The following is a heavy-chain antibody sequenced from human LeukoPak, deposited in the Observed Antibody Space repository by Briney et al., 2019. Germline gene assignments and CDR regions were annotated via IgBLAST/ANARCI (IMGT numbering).Heavy chain of an antibody. Sequence: GGSLRLSCSASGFTFSSYAMHWVRQAPGKRLEYVSAISSNGGSTYYADSVKGRFTISRDNSKNTLYLQMSSLRAEDTAVYYCVKDGEEYYYGSGTWYYFDYWGQGTLVTVSS. CDR1: GFTFSSYA. CDR2: ISSNGGST. V-gene: IGHV3-64D*06. D-gene: IGHD3-10*01. J-gene: IGHJ4*02. CDR3: VKDGEEYYYGSGTWYYFDY.